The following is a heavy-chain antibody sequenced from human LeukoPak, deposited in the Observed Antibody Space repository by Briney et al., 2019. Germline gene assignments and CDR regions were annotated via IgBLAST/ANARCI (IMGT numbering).Heavy chain of an antibody. CDR2: IYYSGST. D-gene: IGHD3-22*01. J-gene: IGHJ5*02. CDR3: ARVIDSSGYYRSKYNWFDP. Sequence: PSETLSLTCAVYGGSFSGYYWSWIRQPPGKGLEWIGSIYYSGSTYYNPSLKSRVTISVDTSKNQFSLKLSSVTAADTAVYYCARVIDSSGYYRSKYNWFDPWGQGTLVTVSS. CDR1: GGSFSGYY. V-gene: IGHV4-34*01.